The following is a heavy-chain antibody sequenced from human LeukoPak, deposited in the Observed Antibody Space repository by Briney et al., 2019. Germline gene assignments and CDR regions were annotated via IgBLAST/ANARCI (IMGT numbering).Heavy chain of an antibody. J-gene: IGHJ4*02. CDR2: IKQDGSEK. Sequence: GGSLRLSCAASGFTFSSYWMSWVRQAPGKGLEWVANIKQDGSEKYYVDSVKGRFTISRDNAKNSLYLQMNSLRAEDTAVYYCARGISPYGDYFDYWGQGTLVTVSS. D-gene: IGHD4-17*01. CDR3: ARGISPYGDYFDY. V-gene: IGHV3-7*01. CDR1: GFTFSSYW.